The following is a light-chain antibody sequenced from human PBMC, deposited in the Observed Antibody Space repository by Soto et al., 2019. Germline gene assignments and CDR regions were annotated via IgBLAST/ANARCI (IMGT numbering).Light chain of an antibody. V-gene: IGKV3-15*01. CDR1: QSVGSN. CDR2: GAS. CDR3: QHYDNWPIT. Sequence: EIVKTQSPATLSVSPGERATLSCRASQSVGSNLAWYQQKPGQAPRLLIFGASTTATGFPARFSGSGSGTEFTLTISSLQSEDFAVYYCQHYDNWPITFGQGTRLEIK. J-gene: IGKJ5*01.